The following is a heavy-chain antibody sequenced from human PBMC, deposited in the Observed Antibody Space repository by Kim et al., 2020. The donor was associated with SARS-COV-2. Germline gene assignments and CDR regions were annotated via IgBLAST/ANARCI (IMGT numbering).Heavy chain of an antibody. Sequence: GGSLRLSCAASGFTFSTYGVHWVRQAPGKGLEWVAVISSDGSNKYYAESVKGRFTIARDNSMNTLYLQMNSLRAEDTAVYYCAKDPIAAAGNNYYGMYVWGQGTTVTVSS. CDR3: AKDPIAAAGNNYYGMYV. CDR1: GFTFSTYG. D-gene: IGHD6-13*01. V-gene: IGHV3-30*18. CDR2: ISSDGSNK. J-gene: IGHJ6*02.